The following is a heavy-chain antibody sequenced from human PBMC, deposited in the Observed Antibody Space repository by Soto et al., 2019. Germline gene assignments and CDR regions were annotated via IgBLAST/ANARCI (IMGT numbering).Heavy chain of an antibody. CDR2: ISYDGNNK. J-gene: IGHJ3*02. V-gene: IGHV3-30*03. Sequence: GGSLRLSCAASGFTFSSYCMHWVRQAPGKGLEWAAVISYDGNNKYYAESVKGRFTISRDTSKNTLYLQMNSLRPEDTAVYYCVADYVATDTFDIWGRGTMVTVSS. CDR3: VADYVATDTFDI. D-gene: IGHD3-10*02. CDR1: GFTFSSYC.